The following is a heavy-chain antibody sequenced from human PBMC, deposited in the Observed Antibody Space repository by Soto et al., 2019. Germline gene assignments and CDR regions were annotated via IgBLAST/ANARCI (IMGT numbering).Heavy chain of an antibody. V-gene: IGHV3-23*01. J-gene: IGHJ4*02. Sequence: GGSLRLSCAASGFSFSNYVMSWVRQAPGKGLEWVSAIDGSGGTTRYSDSVKGRFAISRDNSKNTLHLQMDSLRAEDTAVYYCASRDISMVRGVISIWGQGTLVTVSS. CDR2: IDGSGGTT. D-gene: IGHD3-10*01. CDR3: ASRDISMVRGVISI. CDR1: GFSFSNYV.